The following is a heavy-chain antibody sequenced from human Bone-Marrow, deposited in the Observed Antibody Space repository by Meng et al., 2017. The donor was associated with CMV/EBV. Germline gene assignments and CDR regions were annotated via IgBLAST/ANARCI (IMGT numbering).Heavy chain of an antibody. J-gene: IGHJ4*02. Sequence: GESLKIPCAVSGFTFTTYTMVWVRQAPGKGLEWVSSISSTTSYIYYADSVQGRFNVSRDNAKNSLYLQLNNLGADDTAVYFCARCRTSAYYSDAWGQGTLVTVSS. CDR3: ARCRTSAYYSDA. CDR1: GFTFTTYT. D-gene: IGHD3-22*01. V-gene: IGHV3-21*01. CDR2: ISSTTSYI.